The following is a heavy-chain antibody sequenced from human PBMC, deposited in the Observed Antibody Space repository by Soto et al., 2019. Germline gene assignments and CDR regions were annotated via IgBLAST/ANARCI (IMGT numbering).Heavy chain of an antibody. CDR3: ARKGPKYSSSSVDDY. V-gene: IGHV1-46*01. J-gene: IGHJ4*02. CDR1: GYTFASYY. D-gene: IGHD6-13*01. CDR2: INPSGGST. Sequence: ASVKVSCKASGYTFASYYMHWVRQAPGQGLEWMGIINPSGGSTSYAQKFQGRVTMTRDTSTSTVYMELSSLRSEDTAVYYCARKGPKYSSSSVDDYWGQGTLVTVSS.